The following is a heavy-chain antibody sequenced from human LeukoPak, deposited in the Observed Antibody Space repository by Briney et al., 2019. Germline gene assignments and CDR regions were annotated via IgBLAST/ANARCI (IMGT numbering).Heavy chain of an antibody. V-gene: IGHV3-48*03. CDR2: ISSSGSTI. CDR3: AREDVAVDY. D-gene: IGHD2-15*01. J-gene: IGHJ4*02. CDR1: GFTFSSYE. Sequence: GGSLRLSCAAPGFTFSSYEMNWVRQAPGKGLEWVSYISSSGSTIHYADSVKGRFTISRDNAKNSLYLQMNSLRAEDTAVYYCAREDVAVDYWGQGTLVTVSS.